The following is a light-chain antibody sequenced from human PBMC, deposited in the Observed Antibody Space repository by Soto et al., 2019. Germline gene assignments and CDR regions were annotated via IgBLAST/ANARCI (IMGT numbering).Light chain of an antibody. J-gene: IGKJ1*01. Sequence: EIVMTQSPATLSVSPGERATLSCRASQSVSSNLAWYQQKPGQAPRLLISGASTRGTGIPARFSGSGSGTEFTLTISSLQSEDFAVYYCQQYNYWPPWTFGQGTKVEIK. CDR2: GAS. CDR1: QSVSSN. V-gene: IGKV3-15*01. CDR3: QQYNYWPPWT.